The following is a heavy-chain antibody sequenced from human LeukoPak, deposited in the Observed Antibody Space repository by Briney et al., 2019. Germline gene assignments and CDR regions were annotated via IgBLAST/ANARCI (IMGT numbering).Heavy chain of an antibody. V-gene: IGHV3-7*01. CDR2: IKPDGNEK. D-gene: IGHD1-14*01. Sequence: GGSLRLSCAASGLTFTDFWMNWVRLAPGRGLEWLANIKPDGNEKYYVDSVKGRFAISRDNAKNEVYLEMNSLRAEDTGVYYCATGANLFQFWGQGTLVTVSS. J-gene: IGHJ4*02. CDR3: ATGANLFQF. CDR1: GLTFTDFW.